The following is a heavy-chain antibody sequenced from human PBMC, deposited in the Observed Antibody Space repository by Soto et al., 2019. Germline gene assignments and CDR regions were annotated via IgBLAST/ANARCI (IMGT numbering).Heavy chain of an antibody. J-gene: IGHJ5*02. CDR2: INAGNGYT. Sequence: ASVKVSCKTSGYTFTASAIHWVRQAPGQRLEWMGYINAGNGYTRYSQKFQGRVTITRDTSASTVFMEVSSLESEDTAIYYCESAPCGGHCFLIRSWGQGTLVAASS. D-gene: IGHD2-21*02. CDR1: GYTFTASA. CDR3: ESAPCGGHCFLIRS. V-gene: IGHV1-3*01.